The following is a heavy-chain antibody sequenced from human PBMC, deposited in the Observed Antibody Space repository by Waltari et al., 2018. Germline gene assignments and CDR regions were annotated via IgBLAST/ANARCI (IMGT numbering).Heavy chain of an antibody. J-gene: IGHJ4*01. V-gene: IGHV3-48*04. Sequence: EVQLVESGGGLVQPGGSLRLSCAASGFTFSSYWMSWVRKAPGKGLEWVSYISSSGSTIYYADSVKGRFTISRDNAKNSLYLQMNSLRAEDTAVYYCARAPIAAAGLFDYWGQGTLVTVSS. D-gene: IGHD6-13*01. CDR3: ARAPIAAAGLFDY. CDR2: ISSSGSTI. CDR1: GFTFSSYW.